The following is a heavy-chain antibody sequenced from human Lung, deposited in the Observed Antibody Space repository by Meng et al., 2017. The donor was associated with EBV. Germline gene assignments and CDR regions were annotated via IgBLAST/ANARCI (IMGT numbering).Heavy chain of an antibody. Sequence: HVQVQEWGAGLLKPSETLSLPCGVYGESFGDYYWTWIRQPPGKGLEWIGEIKESEGANYNPSLKSRVSISLDTSRDQFSLTLNSVTAADTAVYYCVRGLDNWNILVFDYWGQGALVTVSS. D-gene: IGHD1/OR15-1a*01. CDR3: VRGLDNWNILVFDY. CDR2: IKESEGA. J-gene: IGHJ4*02. CDR1: GESFGDYY. V-gene: IGHV4-34*01.